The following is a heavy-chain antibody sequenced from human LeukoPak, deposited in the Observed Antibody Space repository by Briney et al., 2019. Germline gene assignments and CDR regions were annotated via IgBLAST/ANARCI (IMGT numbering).Heavy chain of an antibody. CDR1: GFTFSSYG. V-gene: IGHV3-30*02. CDR2: IHYDGTNE. CDR3: VNSGFDP. D-gene: IGHD3-10*01. J-gene: IGHJ5*02. Sequence: GGSLRLSCAASGFTFSSYGMHWVRQAPGKGLEWVAFIHYDGTNEYYADSVKGRFTISRDNFKNTLSLQMNGLRVEDTALYYCVNSGFDPWGQGTRVTVSS.